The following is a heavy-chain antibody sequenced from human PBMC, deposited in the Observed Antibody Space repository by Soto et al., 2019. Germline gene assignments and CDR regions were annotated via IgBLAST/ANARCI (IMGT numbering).Heavy chain of an antibody. J-gene: IGHJ4*02. V-gene: IGHV1-2*02. CDR1: GYTFTVYY. D-gene: IGHD1-26*01. CDR2: INTKSGGT. Sequence: QVQLVQSGAEVKKPGASVNVSCKASGYTFTVYYMHWVRQAPGQGLEWRGWINTKSGGTMYPQKFQGSVTMTWDTSISTAYMALTRLRSDAAAVYYCARDLAKGGGSAGFDYWGQGTLVIVSS. CDR3: ARDLAKGGGSAGFDY.